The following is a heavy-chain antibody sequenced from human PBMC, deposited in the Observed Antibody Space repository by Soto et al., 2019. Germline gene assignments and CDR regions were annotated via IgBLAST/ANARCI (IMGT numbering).Heavy chain of an antibody. J-gene: IGHJ6*02. CDR2: ISPDNGNT. CDR1: GYPFPIYG. CDR3: ARALGYSGYAGMDV. V-gene: IGHV1-18*01. D-gene: IGHD5-12*01. Sequence: QVQLVQSGGEVKKPGASGKVSCKASGYPFPIYGFTWVRRAPGQGLEWMGWISPDNGNTNYAQKLQGRVTMTTDTSTSTAYMELRSLRSDDTAVYYCARALGYSGYAGMDVWGQGTTVTVSS.